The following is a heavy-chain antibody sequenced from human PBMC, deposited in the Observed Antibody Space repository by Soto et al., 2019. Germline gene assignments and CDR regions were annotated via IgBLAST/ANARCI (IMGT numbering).Heavy chain of an antibody. CDR1: GFTFSSYA. Sequence: GGSLRLSCAASGFTFSSYAMSWVRQAPGKGLEWVSAISGSGGSTYYADSVKGRFTISRDNSKNTLYLQMNSLRAEDTAVYYCAKLPLGYCSSTRCYPQDYWGQGTLVTVSS. V-gene: IGHV3-23*01. CDR3: AKLPLGYCSSTRCYPQDY. CDR2: ISGSGGST. J-gene: IGHJ4*02. D-gene: IGHD2-2*01.